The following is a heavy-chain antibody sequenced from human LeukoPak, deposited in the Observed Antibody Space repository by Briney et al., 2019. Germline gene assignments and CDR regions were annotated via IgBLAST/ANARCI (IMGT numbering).Heavy chain of an antibody. V-gene: IGHV3-7*01. CDR1: GFTFSSYW. J-gene: IGHJ4*02. CDR3: ARLYYDSSGSPFDY. D-gene: IGHD3-22*01. CDR2: IKHDGSEK. Sequence: GGSLRLSCAASGFTFSSYWMSWVRQAPGKGLEWVANIKHDGSEKYYVDSVKGRFTISRDNAKNSLYLQMNSLRAEDTAVYFCARLYYDSSGSPFDYWGQGTLVTVSS.